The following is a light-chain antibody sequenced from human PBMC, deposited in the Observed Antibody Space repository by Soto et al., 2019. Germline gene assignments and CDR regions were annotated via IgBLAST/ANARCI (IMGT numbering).Light chain of an antibody. Sequence: QSVLTQPPSVSGSPGQSVTISCTGSSSNIGAGYDVHWYLQVPGAAPKLLIYGNTNRPSGVPDRFSGSKSGTSASLAITGLRAEDEAFYYCQSHASSPSVHFLFGTGIK. V-gene: IGLV1-40*01. J-gene: IGLJ1*01. CDR3: QSHASSPSVHFL. CDR1: SSNIGAGYD. CDR2: GNT.